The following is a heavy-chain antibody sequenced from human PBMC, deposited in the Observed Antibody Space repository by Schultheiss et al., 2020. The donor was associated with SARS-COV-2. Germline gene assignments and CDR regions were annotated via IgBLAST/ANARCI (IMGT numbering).Heavy chain of an antibody. V-gene: IGHV4-34*01. J-gene: IGHJ4*02. D-gene: IGHD5-18*01. CDR1: GGSFSGYY. CDR3: ARWYEYSYGHGAYYFDY. Sequence: SQTLSLTCAVYGGSFSGYYWSWIRQPPGKGLEWIGSIYYSGSTYYNPSLKSRVTISVDTSKNQFSLKLSSVTAADTAVYYCARWYEYSYGHGAYYFDYWGQGTLVTVSS. CDR2: IYYSGST.